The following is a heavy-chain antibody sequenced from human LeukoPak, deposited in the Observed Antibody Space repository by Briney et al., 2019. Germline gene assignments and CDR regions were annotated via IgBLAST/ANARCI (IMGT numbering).Heavy chain of an antibody. D-gene: IGHD1-7*01. CDR2: IYHSGYT. V-gene: IGHV4-38-2*02. Sequence: PSETLSLTCSVSRYSIRSDYYWGWIRPPPGEGLEWIASIYHSGYTYYNASLKSRVTLSVDTSKNQFSLKLNSVTAADTAVYYCARVYNWNSSGLGAPRDWGRGTQVTVSS. J-gene: IGHJ4*02. CDR3: ARVYNWNSSGLGAPRD. CDR1: RYSIRSDYY.